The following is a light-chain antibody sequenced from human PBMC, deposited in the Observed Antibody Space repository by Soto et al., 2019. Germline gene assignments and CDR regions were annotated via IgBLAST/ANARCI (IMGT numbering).Light chain of an antibody. CDR1: QNIRSY. CDR2: ATS. Sequence: DLQMTQPPASLSASVGDRVTITCRASQNIRSYLNWYQQKPGKAPQLLIYATSSLQTGVPSRFSASGSATDVSLVISDLQPEDAATYYCQQGYSSRWTSGRGTKVEI. CDR3: QQGYSSRWT. J-gene: IGKJ1*01. V-gene: IGKV1-39*01.